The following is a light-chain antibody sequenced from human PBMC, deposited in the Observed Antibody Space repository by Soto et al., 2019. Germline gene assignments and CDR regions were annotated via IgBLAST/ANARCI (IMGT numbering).Light chain of an antibody. CDR2: DVS. J-gene: IGKJ1*01. Sequence: DIQMTQAPSTISASVGDRVTITCRASQSINAWLAWYQQKPGKAPKLLIYDVSTLDSGVPSRFSGSASGTEFTLTISSLESDDFETYYCQQYHRYSTFGQGTRVDIK. V-gene: IGKV1-5*01. CDR3: QQYHRYST. CDR1: QSINAW.